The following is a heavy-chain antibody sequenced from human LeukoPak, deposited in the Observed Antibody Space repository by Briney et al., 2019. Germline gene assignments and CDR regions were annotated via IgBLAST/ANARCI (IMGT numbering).Heavy chain of an antibody. J-gene: IGHJ4*02. CDR3: AQWSRYFDY. CDR1: GFTFSTYG. Sequence: GGTLRLSCVASGFTFSTYGMSWVRQAPGKGLEWVSAISGSGGSTYYADSVKGRFTISRDNSKNTLYLQMNSLRAEDTALYFCAQWSRYFDYWGQGTLVTVSS. CDR2: ISGSGGST. V-gene: IGHV3-23*01. D-gene: IGHD1-26*01.